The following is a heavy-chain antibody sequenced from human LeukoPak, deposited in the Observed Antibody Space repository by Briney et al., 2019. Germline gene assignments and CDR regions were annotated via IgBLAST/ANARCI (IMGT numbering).Heavy chain of an antibody. V-gene: IGHV3-48*01. CDR2: ITSSSSTI. Sequence: PGGSLRLSCAASVFTFTSYTMNWVRQAPGKGLECVSYITSSSSTIYYADSVKGRFTMSRDNAENSLYLHMNSLRAEDTAVYYCARNFDSWGQGTLVTVSS. CDR3: ARNFDS. CDR1: VFTFTSYT. D-gene: IGHD2/OR15-2a*01. J-gene: IGHJ4*02.